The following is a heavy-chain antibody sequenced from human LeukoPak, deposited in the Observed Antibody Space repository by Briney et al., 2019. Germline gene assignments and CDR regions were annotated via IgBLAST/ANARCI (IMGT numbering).Heavy chain of an antibody. D-gene: IGHD3-10*01. CDR2: ISSSSDLM. CDR1: GFSLSISG. Sequence: GGSLRLSCEASGFSLSISGMNWVRQAPGKGLEWVSYISSSSDLMSYVASVKGRFTVSRDNAENSLFLQMNSLRDEDTAVYYCARVLRGLYNLGDWGQGTLVTVSS. CDR3: ARVLRGLYNLGD. J-gene: IGHJ4*02. V-gene: IGHV3-48*02.